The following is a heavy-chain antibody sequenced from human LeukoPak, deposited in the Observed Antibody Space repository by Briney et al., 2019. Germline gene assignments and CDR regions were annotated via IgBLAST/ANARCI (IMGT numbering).Heavy chain of an antibody. CDR2: ISGSGGST. CDR3: AKDLLEGYGMDV. V-gene: IGHV3-23*01. J-gene: IGHJ6*02. D-gene: IGHD3-3*01. Sequence: PGGSLRLSCAASGFTFSSYAMSWVRQAPGKGLEWVSAISGSGGSTNYADSVKGWFTISRDNSKNTLYLQMNSLRAEDTAVYYCAKDLLEGYGMDVWGQGTTVTVSS. CDR1: GFTFSSYA.